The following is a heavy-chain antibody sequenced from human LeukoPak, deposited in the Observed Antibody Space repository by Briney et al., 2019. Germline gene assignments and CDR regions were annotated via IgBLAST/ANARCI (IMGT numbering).Heavy chain of an antibody. CDR1: GYTFTSYA. CDR2: INTNTGNP. CDR3: ARKQAAAGMTGYGMDV. J-gene: IGHJ6*02. V-gene: IGHV7-4-1*02. D-gene: IGHD6-13*01. Sequence: ASVKVSCKASGYTFTSYAMNWVRQAPGQGLEWMGWINTNTGNPTYAQGFTGRFVFSLDTSVSTAYLQISSLKAEDTAVYYCARKQAAAGMTGYGMDVWGQGTTVTVSS.